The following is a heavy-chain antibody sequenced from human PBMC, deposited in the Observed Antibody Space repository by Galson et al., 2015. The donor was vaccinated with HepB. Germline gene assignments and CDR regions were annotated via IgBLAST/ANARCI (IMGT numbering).Heavy chain of an antibody. D-gene: IGHD6-13*01. Sequence: SLRLSCAASGFIFSLYSMNWVRQAPGKGLEWVSYISTSSGYIYYADAVKGRFTISRDNAKNSLYLQMNSLTAEDTAVYFCARFMSGYSSSWLDYWGQGTLVTVSS. CDR3: ARFMSGYSSSWLDY. V-gene: IGHV3-21*01. J-gene: IGHJ4*02. CDR1: GFIFSLYS. CDR2: ISTSSGYI.